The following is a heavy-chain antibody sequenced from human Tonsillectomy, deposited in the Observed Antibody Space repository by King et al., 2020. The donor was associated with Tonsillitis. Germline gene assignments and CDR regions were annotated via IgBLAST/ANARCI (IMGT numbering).Heavy chain of an antibody. CDR2: ISACSAYT. V-gene: IGHV3-11*06. D-gene: IGHD6-13*01. Sequence: VQLVESGGGLVKPGGSLRLSCAASGFSFSDYYMSWIRQTPGKGLEWLLYISACSAYTKYADSVKGRFTVSRDNTENSLYLQMNSLRVEDTAGYYCARDILAPRSSNWFNAFDIWGQGTVVTVSS. J-gene: IGHJ3*02. CDR1: GFSFSDYY. CDR3: ARDILAPRSSNWFNAFDI.